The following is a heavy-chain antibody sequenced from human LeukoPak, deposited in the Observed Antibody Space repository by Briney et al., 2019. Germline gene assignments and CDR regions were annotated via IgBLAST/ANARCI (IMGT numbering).Heavy chain of an antibody. J-gene: IGHJ4*02. CDR3: ASTYYDFWSGYLVFDY. D-gene: IGHD3-3*01. Sequence: SETLSLTCTVSGGSISSYYWSWIRQPPGKGLEWIGYIYYSGSTNYNPSRKSRVTISVDTSKNQFSLKLSSVTAADTAVYYCASTYYDFWSGYLVFDYWGQGTLVTVSS. V-gene: IGHV4-59*01. CDR1: GGSISSYY. CDR2: IYYSGST.